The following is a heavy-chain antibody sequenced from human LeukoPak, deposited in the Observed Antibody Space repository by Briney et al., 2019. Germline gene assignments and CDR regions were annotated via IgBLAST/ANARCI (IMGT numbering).Heavy chain of an antibody. D-gene: IGHD2-2*01. V-gene: IGHV4-38-2*02. Sequence: SETLSLTCTVSGYSISGAFYWGWIRQPPGKGLEWIGSIYHSGSTYYNPSLKSRVTISVDTSKNQFSLKLSSVTAADTAVYYCARTPGPAGNYYYYYMDVWGKGTTVTVSS. J-gene: IGHJ6*03. CDR2: IYHSGST. CDR3: ARTPGPAGNYYYYYMDV. CDR1: GYSISGAFY.